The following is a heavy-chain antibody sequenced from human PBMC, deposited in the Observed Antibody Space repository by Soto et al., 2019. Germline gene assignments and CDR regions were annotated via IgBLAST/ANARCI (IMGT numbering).Heavy chain of an antibody. CDR2: IWYDGSNK. D-gene: IGHD3-3*01. Sequence: GGSLRLSCAASGFTFSSYGMHWVRQAPGKGLEWVAVIWYDGSNKYYADSVKGRLTISRDNSKNTLYLQMNSLRAEDTAVYYCARTITIFGVVIDYGMDVWGQGTTVTVSS. CDR1: GFTFSSYG. V-gene: IGHV3-33*01. CDR3: ARTITIFGVVIDYGMDV. J-gene: IGHJ6*02.